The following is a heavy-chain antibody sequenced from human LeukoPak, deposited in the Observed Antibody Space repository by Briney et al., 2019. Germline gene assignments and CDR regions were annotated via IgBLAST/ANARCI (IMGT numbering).Heavy chain of an antibody. CDR3: AKEPIAVAGIFDY. V-gene: IGHV3-23*01. Sequence: GGSLTLSCAASGFTFSSYAMSWVRQAPGKGLEWVSAISGSGGGTYYADSVKGRFTIPRDNSKNTLYLQMNRLRAEDTAVYYCAKEPIAVAGIFDYWGQGTLVTVSS. D-gene: IGHD6-19*01. CDR2: ISGSGGGT. J-gene: IGHJ4*02. CDR1: GFTFSSYA.